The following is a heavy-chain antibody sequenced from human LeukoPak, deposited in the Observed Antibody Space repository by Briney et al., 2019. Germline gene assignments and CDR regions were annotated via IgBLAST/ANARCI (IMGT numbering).Heavy chain of an antibody. CDR3: ARLNSGSFSDF. J-gene: IGHJ4*02. CDR2: ISASGGGT. D-gene: IGHD1-26*01. V-gene: IGHV3-23*01. Sequence: GGSLRLSCAASGFTFSTYAMIWVRQAPGKGLEWVSAISASGGGTYYADSVKGRFTISRDNSKSTLFLQMSSLRAEDTAVYYCARLNSGSFSDFWGQGTLVTVSS. CDR1: GFTFSTYA.